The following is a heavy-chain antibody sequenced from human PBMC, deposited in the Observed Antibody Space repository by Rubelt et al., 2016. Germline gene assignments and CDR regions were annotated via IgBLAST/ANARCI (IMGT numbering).Heavy chain of an antibody. CDR3: AREGGYQSPFDY. CDR1: GGSISSSSSY. V-gene: IGHV4-39*07. CDR2: IFYSGST. D-gene: IGHD3-22*01. Sequence: GSGPGLGRPSETLSLTCTVSGGSISSSSSYWGWIRQPPGKGLEWIGSIFYSGSTNYNPSLKSRVTISVDTSKNQFSLKLSSVTAADTAVYYCAREGGYQSPFDYWGQGALVTVSS. J-gene: IGHJ4*02.